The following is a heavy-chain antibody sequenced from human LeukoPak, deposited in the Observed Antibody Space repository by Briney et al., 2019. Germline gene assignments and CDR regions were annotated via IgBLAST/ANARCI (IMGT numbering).Heavy chain of an antibody. V-gene: IGHV3-21*01. CDR1: GFTFSSYS. CDR2: ISSSSSYI. Sequence: GGSLRLSCAASGFTFSSYSMNWVRQAPGKGLEWVSSISSSSSYIYYADSVKGRFTISRDNSKNTLYLQMNSLRAEDTAVYYCAKSYYYDSSGYYYPYYFDYWGQGTLVTVSS. D-gene: IGHD3-22*01. J-gene: IGHJ4*02. CDR3: AKSYYYDSSGYYYPYYFDY.